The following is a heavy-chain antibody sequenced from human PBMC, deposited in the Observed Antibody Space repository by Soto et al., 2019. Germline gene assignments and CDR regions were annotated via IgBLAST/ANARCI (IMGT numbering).Heavy chain of an antibody. V-gene: IGHV4-30-4*01. Sequence: PSETLSLTCTVSGGSISSGDYYWSWIRQPPGKGLEWIGYIYYSGSTNYNPSLKSRVTISVDTSKNQFSLKLSSVTAADTAVYYCKGSGLPDAFDIWGQGTMVTVSS. CDR2: IYYSGST. J-gene: IGHJ3*02. CDR1: GGSISSGDYY. CDR3: KGSGLPDAFDI. D-gene: IGHD3-10*01.